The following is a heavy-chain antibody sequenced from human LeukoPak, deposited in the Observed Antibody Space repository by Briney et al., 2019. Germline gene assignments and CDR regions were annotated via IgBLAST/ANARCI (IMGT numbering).Heavy chain of an antibody. D-gene: IGHD6-19*01. J-gene: IGHJ6*02. Sequence: PSETLSLTCAVYGGSFSGYYWSWIRQPPGKGLEWIGEINHSGSTNYNPSLKSRVTISVDTSKNQFSLKLSSVTAADTAVYYCAREESSGWSWLFPYYYYGMDVWGQGTTVTVSS. CDR3: AREESSGWSWLFPYYYYGMDV. CDR2: INHSGST. V-gene: IGHV4-34*01. CDR1: GGSFSGYY.